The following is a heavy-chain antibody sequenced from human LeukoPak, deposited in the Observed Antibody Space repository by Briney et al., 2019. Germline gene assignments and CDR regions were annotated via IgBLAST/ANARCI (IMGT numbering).Heavy chain of an antibody. J-gene: IGHJ3*02. V-gene: IGHV4-34*01. Sequence: PSETLSLTCTVSGGSISSYYWSWIRQPPGKGLEWIGEINHSGSTNYNPSLKSRVTISVDTSKNQFSLKLSSVTAADTAVYYCARPALFVDAFDIWGQGTMVTVSS. CDR3: ARPALFVDAFDI. CDR1: GGSISSYY. D-gene: IGHD2-2*01. CDR2: INHSGST.